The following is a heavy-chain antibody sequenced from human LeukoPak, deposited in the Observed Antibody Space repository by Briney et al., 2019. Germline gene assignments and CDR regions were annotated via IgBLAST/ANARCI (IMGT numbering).Heavy chain of an antibody. V-gene: IGHV1-46*01. CDR3: ARDGALSITIFGVVTDPYNWFDP. J-gene: IGHJ5*02. D-gene: IGHD3-3*01. CDR1: GGTFSSYA. CDR2: INPSGGST. Sequence: ASVKVSCKASGGTFSSYAISWVRQAPGQGLEWMGIINPSGGSTSYAQKFQGRVTMTRDTSTSTVYMELSSLRSEDTAVYYCARDGALSITIFGVVTDPYNWFDPWGQGTLVTVSS.